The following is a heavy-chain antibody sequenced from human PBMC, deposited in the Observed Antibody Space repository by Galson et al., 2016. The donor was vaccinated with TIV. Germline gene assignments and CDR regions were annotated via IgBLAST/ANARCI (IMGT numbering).Heavy chain of an antibody. J-gene: IGHJ5*02. D-gene: IGHD3-10*01. CDR2: INPHSGRT. Sequence: SVKVSCKASGYTFTSYDINWLRQAPGQGPEWMGWINPHSGRTGYAQKFQGRIIMTRDISISTAYMELSSLRSEDTAVYYFARATNYYDNWFDPWGQGTLVTVSS. V-gene: IGHV1-8*01. CDR1: GYTFTSYD. CDR3: ARATNYYDNWFDP.